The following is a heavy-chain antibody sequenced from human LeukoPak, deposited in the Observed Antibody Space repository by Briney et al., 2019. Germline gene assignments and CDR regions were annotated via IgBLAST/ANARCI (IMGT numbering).Heavy chain of an antibody. CDR3: ARGAAAGYFDY. V-gene: IGHV3-74*01. D-gene: IGHD6-25*01. Sequence: QPGGSLRLSCAASGLTFSSHWMHWVGQAPGKGLVWVSRITNDGSSTTYADSVKGRFTISRDNAKNMLYLQVNSLRAEDTAVYYCARGAAAGYFDYWGQGTLVTVSS. CDR2: ITNDGSST. J-gene: IGHJ4*02. CDR1: GLTFSSHW.